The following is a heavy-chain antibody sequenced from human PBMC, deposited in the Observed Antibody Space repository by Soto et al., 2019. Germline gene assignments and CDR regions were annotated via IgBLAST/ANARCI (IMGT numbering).Heavy chain of an antibody. D-gene: IGHD3-3*01. CDR3: ARDPGSDDFWSGYYFWGMDV. CDR2: IYYSGST. Sequence: SETLALTCTVSGGSISSYYWSWIRQPPGKGLEWSGDIYYSGSTNYNPSLKSRVTISVDTSKNQFSLKLSSVTAADTAVYYCARDPGSDDFWSGYYFWGMDVWGQGTTVTVSS. CDR1: GGSISSYY. J-gene: IGHJ6*02. V-gene: IGHV4-59*01.